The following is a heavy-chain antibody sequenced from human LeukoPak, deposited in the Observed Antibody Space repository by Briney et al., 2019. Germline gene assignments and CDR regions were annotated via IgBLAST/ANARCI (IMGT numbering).Heavy chain of an antibody. CDR1: GVSISSYY. CDR3: ARDTAVAEGAFDY. CDR2: IYYSGST. J-gene: IGHJ4*02. Sequence: SETLSLTCTVSGVSISSYYWSWVRQPPGKGLEWIGYIYYSGSTNYNPSLKSRVTISVDTSKNQFSLKLSSVTAADTAVYYCARDTAVAEGAFDYWGQGTLVTVSS. D-gene: IGHD4-17*01. V-gene: IGHV4-59*01.